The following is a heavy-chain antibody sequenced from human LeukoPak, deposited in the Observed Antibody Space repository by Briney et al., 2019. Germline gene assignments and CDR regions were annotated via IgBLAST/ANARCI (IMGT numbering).Heavy chain of an antibody. D-gene: IGHD6-13*01. CDR2: IYHSGST. CDR1: GYYISSAYY. CDR3: ARRSSNYAVVDP. Sequence: SETLSLTCTVSGYYISSAYYWGWIRQPPGKGLEWIGSIYHSGSTYYNPSLRSRVTISVDTSKNQFSLKLSSVTAADTAVYYCARRSSNYAVVDPWGQGTLVTVSS. V-gene: IGHV4-38-2*02. J-gene: IGHJ5*02.